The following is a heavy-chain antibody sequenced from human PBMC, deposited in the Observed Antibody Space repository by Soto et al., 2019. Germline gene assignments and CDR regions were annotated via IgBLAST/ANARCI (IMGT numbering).Heavy chain of an antibody. CDR3: ARDSRYYDSSFTGDY. CDR1: GYTFTSYA. CDR2: INAGNGNT. V-gene: IGHV1-3*01. Sequence: ASVKVSCKASGYTFTSYAMHWVRQAPGQRLEWMGWINAGNGNTKYSQKFQGRVTITRDTSASTAYMELSSLRSEDTAVYYCARDSRYYDSSFTGDYWGQGTLVTVSS. D-gene: IGHD3-22*01. J-gene: IGHJ4*02.